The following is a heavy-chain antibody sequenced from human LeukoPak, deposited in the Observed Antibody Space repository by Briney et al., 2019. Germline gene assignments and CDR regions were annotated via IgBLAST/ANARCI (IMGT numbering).Heavy chain of an antibody. CDR3: AREYSYGTHFDY. D-gene: IGHD5-18*01. Sequence: ASVMVSCKASGYTFTSYGISWVRQAPGQGLEWMGWISAYNGNTNYAQKLQGRVTMTTDTSTSTAYMELRSLRSDDTAVYYCAREYSYGTHFDYWGQGTLVTVSS. V-gene: IGHV1-18*01. J-gene: IGHJ4*02. CDR2: ISAYNGNT. CDR1: GYTFTSYG.